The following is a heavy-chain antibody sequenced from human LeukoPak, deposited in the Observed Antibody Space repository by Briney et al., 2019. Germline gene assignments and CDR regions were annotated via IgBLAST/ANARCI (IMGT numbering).Heavy chain of an antibody. CDR3: ARESLWGGYYSRAYYYGMDV. J-gene: IGHJ6*02. V-gene: IGHV1-2*04. Sequence: ASVKVSCKASGYTFTGYYMHWVRQAPGQGLEWMGWINPNSGGTNYAQKFQGWVTMTRDTSISTAYMELSRLRSDDTAVYYCARESLWGGYYSRAYYYGMDVWGQGITVTVSS. D-gene: IGHD3-22*01. CDR1: GYTFTGYY. CDR2: INPNSGGT.